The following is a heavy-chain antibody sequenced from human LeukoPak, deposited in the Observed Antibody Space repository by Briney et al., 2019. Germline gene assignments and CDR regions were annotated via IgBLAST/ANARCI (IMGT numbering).Heavy chain of an antibody. D-gene: IGHD4-17*01. CDR2: ISGSCGST. Sequence: GGSLRLSCAASGFTFSSYGMSWVRQAPGKGLEWVSAISGSCGSTYYADSVKGRFTISRDNAKNSLYLQMNSLRAEDTAVYYCARTTVTTGGFDYWGQGTLVTVSS. J-gene: IGHJ4*02. CDR3: ARTTVTTGGFDY. CDR1: GFTFSSYG. V-gene: IGHV3-23*01.